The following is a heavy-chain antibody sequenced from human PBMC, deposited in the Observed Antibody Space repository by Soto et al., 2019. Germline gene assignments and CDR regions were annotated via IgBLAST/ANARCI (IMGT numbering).Heavy chain of an antibody. Sequence: SQTLSLTCAISGDSVSSNSAAWNWIRQSPSRGLEWLGRTYYRSKWYNDYAVSVKSRITINPDTSKNQSSLQLNSVTPEDTAVYYCARVRTGGIAVAGHFDYWGQGTLVTVSS. D-gene: IGHD6-19*01. CDR2: TYYRSKWYN. J-gene: IGHJ4*02. CDR3: ARVRTGGIAVAGHFDY. CDR1: GDSVSSNSAA. V-gene: IGHV6-1*01.